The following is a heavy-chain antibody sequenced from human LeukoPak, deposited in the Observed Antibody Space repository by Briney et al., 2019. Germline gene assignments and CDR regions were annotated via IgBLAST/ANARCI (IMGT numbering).Heavy chain of an antibody. CDR2: INPNSGGT. CDR1: GYTFTGYY. Sequence: ASVKVSSKASGYTFTGYYMHWVRQAPGQGLEWMGWINPNSGGTNYAQKFQGRVTMTRDTSISTAYMELSRLRSDDTAVYYCARSVGDDLGYSSSWSWYYGMDVWGQGTTVTVSS. D-gene: IGHD6-13*01. J-gene: IGHJ6*02. CDR3: ARSVGDDLGYSSSWSWYYGMDV. V-gene: IGHV1-2*02.